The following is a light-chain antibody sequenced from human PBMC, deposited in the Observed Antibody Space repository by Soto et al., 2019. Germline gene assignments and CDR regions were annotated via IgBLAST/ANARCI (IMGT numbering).Light chain of an antibody. V-gene: IGKV1-5*03. CDR2: KAS. CDR1: QDISSW. J-gene: IGKJ1*01. CDR3: QQYYTYSA. Sequence: DIQMTQSPSTLSAFVGDRVTITCRASQDISSWLAWYQPKPGKAPKLLIYKASTLQSGVPSRFSGRGYGTEFTLTISSLQPDDFASYYRQQYYTYSAFGQGTKVEVK.